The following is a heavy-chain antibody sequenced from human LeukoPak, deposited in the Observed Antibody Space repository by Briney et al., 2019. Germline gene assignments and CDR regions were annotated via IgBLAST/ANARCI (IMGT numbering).Heavy chain of an antibody. CDR3: ARGKTTVTPGYFDY. CDR1: GFTFSSYW. CDR2: IKQAGSEN. J-gene: IGHJ4*02. Sequence: GGSLRLSCAASGFTFSSYWMSWVRQAPGKGLEWAANIKQAGSENYYVDSVKGRFTISRDNAKSSLYLQMDSLRAEDTAVYYCARGKTTVTPGYFDYWGQGTLVAVSS. D-gene: IGHD4-11*01. V-gene: IGHV3-7*01.